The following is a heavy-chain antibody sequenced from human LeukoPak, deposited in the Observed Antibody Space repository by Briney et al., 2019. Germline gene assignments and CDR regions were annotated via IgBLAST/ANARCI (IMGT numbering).Heavy chain of an antibody. V-gene: IGHV4-61*01. D-gene: IGHD3-10*01. CDR2: IFYSGST. J-gene: IGHJ5*02. CDR3: ARRQGTWFGELLNWFDP. CDR1: GGSISSRSYY. Sequence: SETLSLTCTVSGGSISSRSYYWSWIRQPPGKGLEWIGYIFYSGSTNYNPPLKSRVTISVDTSKNQFSLKLSSVTAADTAVYYCARRQGTWFGELLNWFDPWGQGTLVTVSS.